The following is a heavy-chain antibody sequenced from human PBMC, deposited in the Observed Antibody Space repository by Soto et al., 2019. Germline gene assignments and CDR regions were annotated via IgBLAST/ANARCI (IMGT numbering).Heavy chain of an antibody. V-gene: IGHV1-18*01. CDR1: GYIFVNYG. CDR3: VMVDNYVTPTPQDV. Sequence: QVQLVQSGDEVKKPGASVKVSCKASGYIFVNYGIAWVRQAPRQGLDWMGWISPYTGNTHSASKVQGRLTMTTDTSTSTAYMNLGSLTSDDTAVYYCVMVDNYVTPTPQDVWGQGTTVTVSS. J-gene: IGHJ6*02. D-gene: IGHD3-16*01. CDR2: ISPYTGNT.